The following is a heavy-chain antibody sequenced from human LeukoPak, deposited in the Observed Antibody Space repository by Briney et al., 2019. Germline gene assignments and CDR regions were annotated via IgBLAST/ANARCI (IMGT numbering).Heavy chain of an antibody. V-gene: IGHV3-33*01. CDR2: IWYDGSNK. CDR1: GFTFSSYG. Sequence: GRSLRLSCAASGFTFSSYGMHWVRQAPGKGLEWVAVIWYDGSNKYYADSVKGRFTISRDNAKNSLYLQMNSLRAEDTAVYYCARNPDDSSSSGGYWGQGTLVTVSS. D-gene: IGHD6-6*01. CDR3: ARNPDDSSSSGGY. J-gene: IGHJ4*02.